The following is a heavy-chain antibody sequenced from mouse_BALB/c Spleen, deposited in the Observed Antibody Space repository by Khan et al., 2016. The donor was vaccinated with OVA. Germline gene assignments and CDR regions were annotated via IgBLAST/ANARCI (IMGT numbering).Heavy chain of an antibody. J-gene: IGHJ3*01. CDR3: ARDYWFTY. CDR1: GFIFSNYA. Sequence: EVELVESGGGLVKSGGSLKLSCATSGFIFSNYAMSWVRQTPEKRLEWVASISSGGSTYFPDSVKGRFTISRDNARNILYLQMSSLRSEDTAIYYCARDYWFTYWGQGTLVTVSA. CDR2: ISSGGST. V-gene: IGHV5-6-5*01.